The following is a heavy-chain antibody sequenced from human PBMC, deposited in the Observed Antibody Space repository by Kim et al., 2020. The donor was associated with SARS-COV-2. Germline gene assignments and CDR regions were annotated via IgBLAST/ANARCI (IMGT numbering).Heavy chain of an antibody. J-gene: IGHJ4*02. CDR2: IYYTGST. Sequence: SETLSLTCTVSGASISSNDYYWAWIRQAPGKGLEWIGTIYYTGSTYYNPSLKSRVTISIDTSKNQFSLNLTSVTATDTALFYCARHPTRFLWFGALGDFDLWGQGDLVTVSS. CDR1: GASISSNDYY. CDR3: ARHPTRFLWFGALGDFDL. D-gene: IGHD3-10*01. V-gene: IGHV4-39*01.